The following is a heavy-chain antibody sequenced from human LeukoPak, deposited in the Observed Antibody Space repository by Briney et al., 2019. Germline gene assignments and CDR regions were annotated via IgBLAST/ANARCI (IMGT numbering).Heavy chain of an antibody. CDR3: ARSLNMVRGPPSTFQH. D-gene: IGHD3-10*01. V-gene: IGHV3-53*01. Sequence: GGSLRLSCAASGFIVSDHYMGWDRQAPGKGLDWVSVMYSSGNIHYADSVEGRFTISRDNSKNTLYLQMNSVRAEDTAVYYCARSLNMVRGPPSTFQHWGQGTLVTVSS. CDR2: MYSSGNI. J-gene: IGHJ1*01. CDR1: GFIVSDHY.